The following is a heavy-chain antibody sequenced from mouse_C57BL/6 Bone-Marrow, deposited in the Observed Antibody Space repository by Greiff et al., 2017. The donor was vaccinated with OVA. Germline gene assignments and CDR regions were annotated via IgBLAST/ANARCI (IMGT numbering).Heavy chain of an antibody. CDR2: IDPSDSET. V-gene: IGHV1-52*01. Sequence: VKLQQPGAELVRPGSSVKLSCKASGYTFTSYWMHWVKQRPIQGLEWIGNIDPSDSETHYNQKFKDKATLTVDKSSSTAYMQLSSLTSYDAAVYYCARLFRDYYAMDYWGQGTSVTVSS. CDR1: GYTFTSYW. J-gene: IGHJ4*01. CDR3: ARLFRDYYAMDY. D-gene: IGHD3-3*01.